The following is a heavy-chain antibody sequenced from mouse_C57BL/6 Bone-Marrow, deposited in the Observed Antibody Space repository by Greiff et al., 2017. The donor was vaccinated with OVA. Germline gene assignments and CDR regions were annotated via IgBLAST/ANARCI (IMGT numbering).Heavy chain of an antibody. CDR2: ISDGGSYT. Sequence: DVKLVESGGGLVKPGGSLKLSCAASGFTFSSYAMSWVRQTPEKRLEWVATISDGGSYTYYPDNVKGRFTISRDNAKNNLYLQMSHLKSEDTAMYYCAREGDQGWYFDVWGTGTTVTVSS. CDR1: GFTFSSYA. D-gene: IGHD3-3*01. J-gene: IGHJ1*03. CDR3: AREGDQGWYFDV. V-gene: IGHV5-4*01.